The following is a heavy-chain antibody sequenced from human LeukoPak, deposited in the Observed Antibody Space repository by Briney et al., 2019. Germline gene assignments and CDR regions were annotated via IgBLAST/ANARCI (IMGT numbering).Heavy chain of an antibody. CDR3: ARALYNRGWYPDYFDS. D-gene: IGHD6-19*01. CDR2: ITYGSDTI. J-gene: IGHJ4*02. Sequence: PGGSLRLSCVASGFYFGGHAMHWLRQAPGKGLEWVAYITYGSDTIFYADSVKGRFTVSRDNAKNSLYLQMSSLRAEDTAIYYCARALYNRGWYPDYFDSWGQGTLVTVSA. V-gene: IGHV3-48*04. CDR1: GFYFGGHA.